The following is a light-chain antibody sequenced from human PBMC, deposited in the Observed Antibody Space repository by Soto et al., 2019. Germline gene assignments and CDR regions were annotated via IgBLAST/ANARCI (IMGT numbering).Light chain of an antibody. V-gene: IGKV3-15*01. CDR3: QQRSNWVT. CDR2: GAS. Sequence: EIVMTQSPATLSVSPGERATLSCRASQSVSSNLAWYQQKPGQAPSLLIYGASTRATGTPARFSGSGSGTEFTLTISSLQSEDFAVYYCQQRSNWVTFGGGTKVEIK. J-gene: IGKJ4*01. CDR1: QSVSSN.